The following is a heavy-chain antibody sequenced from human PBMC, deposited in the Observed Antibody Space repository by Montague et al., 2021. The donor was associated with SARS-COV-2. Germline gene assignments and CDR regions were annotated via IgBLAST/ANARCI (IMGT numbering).Heavy chain of an antibody. CDR2: IYHSGST. CDR3: AREPHYYGSGSDYGGFDY. Sequence: SETLSLTCAVSGGSISSSNWWSWIRQPPGKGLEWIGEIYHSGSTNYNPSLKSRVTISVDKSKNQFSLKLSSVTAADTAVYYCAREPHYYGSGSDYGGFDYWGQGTLVTVSS. J-gene: IGHJ4*02. V-gene: IGHV4-4*02. D-gene: IGHD3-10*01. CDR1: GGSISSSNW.